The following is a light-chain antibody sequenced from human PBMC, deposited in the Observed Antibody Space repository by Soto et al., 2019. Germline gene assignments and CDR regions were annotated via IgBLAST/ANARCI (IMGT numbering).Light chain of an antibody. CDR2: AAS. Sequence: IQLTQSPSSLSASVGDRVTITFRASQDISSFLAWYQQKPGKAPKLLIFAASTLQSGVPSRFSGSGSGTDFTLTISSLQPEDFATYYCQQTESYPSTFGGGTKVDI. J-gene: IGKJ4*01. CDR1: QDISSF. V-gene: IGKV1-9*01. CDR3: QQTESYPST.